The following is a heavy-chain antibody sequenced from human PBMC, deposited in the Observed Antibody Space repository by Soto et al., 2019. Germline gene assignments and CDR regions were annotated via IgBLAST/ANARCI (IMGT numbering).Heavy chain of an antibody. CDR2: ISWNSGSI. CDR1: GFTFDDYA. J-gene: IGHJ6*02. Sequence: SLRLSCSASGFTFDDYAMRWVRQAQGKGLEWVSGISWNSGSIGYADSVKGRFTISRDNAKNSLYLQMNSLRAEDTALYYCAKAARPGRNPYGMDVWGQGTTVTVSS. V-gene: IGHV3-9*01. D-gene: IGHD6-6*01. CDR3: AKAARPGRNPYGMDV.